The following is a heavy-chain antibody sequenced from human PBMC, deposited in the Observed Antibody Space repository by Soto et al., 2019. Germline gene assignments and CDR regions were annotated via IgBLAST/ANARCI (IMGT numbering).Heavy chain of an antibody. V-gene: IGHV3-33*01. J-gene: IGHJ4*02. CDR1: GFTFSSYG. Sequence: LRLSCAASGFTFSSYGMHWVRQAPGKGLEWVAVIWYDGSNKYYADSVKGRFTISRDNSKNTLYLQMNSLRAEDTAVYYCARDSFYYDSSGLAYWGQGTLVTVSS. CDR2: IWYDGSNK. CDR3: ARDSFYYDSSGLAY. D-gene: IGHD3-22*01.